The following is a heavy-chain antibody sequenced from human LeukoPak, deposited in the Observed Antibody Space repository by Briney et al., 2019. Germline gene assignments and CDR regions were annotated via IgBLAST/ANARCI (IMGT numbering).Heavy chain of an antibody. CDR3: AKDITAMVLGLDY. Sequence: TGGSLRLSCAASGFTFSNYWLHWVRQAPGKGLVWVSRIHSDGSSTSYADSVKGRFTISRDNAKNTLYLQMNSLRAEDTAVYYCAKDITAMVLGLDYWGQGTLVTVSS. V-gene: IGHV3-74*01. CDR1: GFTFSNYW. D-gene: IGHD5-18*01. J-gene: IGHJ4*02. CDR2: IHSDGSST.